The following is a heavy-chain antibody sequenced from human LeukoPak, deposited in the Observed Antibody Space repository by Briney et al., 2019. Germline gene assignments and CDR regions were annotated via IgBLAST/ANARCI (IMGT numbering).Heavy chain of an antibody. V-gene: IGHV1-69*05. CDR1: GGTFSSYA. D-gene: IGHD2-2*02. Sequence: GASVKVSCKASGGTFSSYAISWVRQAPGQGLEWMGGIIPIFGTANYAQKFQGRVTITTDESTSTAYMELSSLRSEDTAVYYCARSGEYCSSTSCYTAYYYYYYMDVWGKGTTVTVSS. J-gene: IGHJ6*03. CDR3: ARSGEYCSSTSCYTAYYYYYYMDV. CDR2: IIPIFGTA.